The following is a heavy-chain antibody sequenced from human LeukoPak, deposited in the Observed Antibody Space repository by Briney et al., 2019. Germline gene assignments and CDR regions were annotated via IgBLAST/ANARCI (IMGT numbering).Heavy chain of an antibody. V-gene: IGHV4-4*02. CDR2: IHHSGSA. CDR1: GGSVSRSNW. J-gene: IGHJ5*02. D-gene: IGHD2-2*01. CDR3: ARTEAFCSDTSCSNWFDP. Sequence: SETLSLTCAVSGGSVSRSNWWNWVRQPPGKGLEWIGEIHHSGSANYNPSLKSRATMSVDKSKNQFSLKLSSVTAADTAVYYCARTEAFCSDTSCSNWFDPWGQGTLVTVSS.